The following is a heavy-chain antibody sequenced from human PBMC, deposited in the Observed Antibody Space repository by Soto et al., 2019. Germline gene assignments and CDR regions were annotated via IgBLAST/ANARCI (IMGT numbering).Heavy chain of an antibody. J-gene: IGHJ5*02. CDR2: IYQSGVT. D-gene: IGHD6-19*01. CDR3: AGMPYTSGLRFDP. Sequence: SETLSLTCNMSGDSYSISTYSWSWIRQPPGKALQWIGFIYQSGVTTYNPSLASRVSISLDRSNNQCSLKLKSVTAADTAVYFCAGMPYTSGLRFDPWGPGTLVTVSS. CDR1: GDSYSISTYS. V-gene: IGHV4-30-2*01.